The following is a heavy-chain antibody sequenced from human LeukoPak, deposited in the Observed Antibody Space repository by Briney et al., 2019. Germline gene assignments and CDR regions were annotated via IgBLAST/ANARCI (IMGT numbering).Heavy chain of an antibody. CDR1: GFTFSSYA. J-gene: IGHJ4*02. D-gene: IGHD2-2*01. V-gene: IGHV3-23*01. CDR3: XKDRYHPRVGSYYFDY. Sequence: PGGSLRLSCAASGFTFSSYAMSWVRQAPGKGLEWVSAISGSGGSTYYADSVKGRFTISRDNSKNTLYLQMNSLRAEDTAVYYCXKDRYHPRVGSYYFDYWGQGTLVTVSS. CDR2: ISGSGGST.